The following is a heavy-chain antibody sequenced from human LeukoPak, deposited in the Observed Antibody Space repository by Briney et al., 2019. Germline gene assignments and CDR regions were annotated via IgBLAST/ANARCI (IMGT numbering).Heavy chain of an antibody. J-gene: IGHJ6*02. Sequence: ASVKVSCKASGYTFTSYDINWVRQATGQGLEWMGWMNPNSGNTGYAQKFQGRVTMTRNTSISTAYMELSSLRSEDTAVYYCARGAFDSSSWQAYYYYYYGMDVWGQGTTVTASS. CDR2: MNPNSGNT. CDR1: GYTFTSYD. D-gene: IGHD6-13*01. CDR3: ARGAFDSSSWQAYYYYYYGMDV. V-gene: IGHV1-8*01.